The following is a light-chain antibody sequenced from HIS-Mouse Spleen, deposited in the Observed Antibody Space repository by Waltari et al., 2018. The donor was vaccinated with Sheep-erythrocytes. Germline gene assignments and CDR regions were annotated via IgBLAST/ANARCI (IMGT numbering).Light chain of an antibody. CDR1: SSDVGGYNY. CDR3: CSYAGSYNHV. Sequence: QSALTQPRSVSGSPGQSVTISCTGTSSDVGGYNYVSWYQQHPGKAPKLMIYDVSNRPSGVPDRFSGPKSGNTASLTISGLQAEDEADYYCCSYAGSYNHVFATGTKVTVL. CDR2: DVS. J-gene: IGLJ1*01. V-gene: IGLV2-11*01.